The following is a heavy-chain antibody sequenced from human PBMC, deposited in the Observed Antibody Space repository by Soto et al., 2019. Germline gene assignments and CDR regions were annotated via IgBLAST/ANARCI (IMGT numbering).Heavy chain of an antibody. CDR1: GFTVSDHF. Sequence: EVQLVESGGGSVQPGGSLRLSCTASGFTVSDHFMDWVRQTPGKGLEWVGRIRSRASGDTTVYAASVKGRFTVSRDDSRNSLYRQMNSLTTEDTAVYYCASSITQMLTDWGQGPLVAVA. V-gene: IGHV3-72*01. J-gene: IGHJ4*02. CDR2: IRSRASGDTT. D-gene: IGHD1-20*01. CDR3: ASSITQMLTD.